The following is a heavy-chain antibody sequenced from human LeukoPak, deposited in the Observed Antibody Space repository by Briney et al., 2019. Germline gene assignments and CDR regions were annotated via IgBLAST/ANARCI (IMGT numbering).Heavy chain of an antibody. D-gene: IGHD3-16*02. V-gene: IGHV3-7*01. CDR1: GFSFSSYW. CDR2: IKQDGSEN. CDR3: AGNRDYAMGV. Sequence: SGGYLRLSCVASGFSFSSYWMSWVRQAPGKGLEWVAGIKQDGSENHYVDSVKGRFTVSRDNAKNSLYLQMNSLGVEDTAVYYCAGNRDYAMGVWGQGTTVIVSS. J-gene: IGHJ6*02.